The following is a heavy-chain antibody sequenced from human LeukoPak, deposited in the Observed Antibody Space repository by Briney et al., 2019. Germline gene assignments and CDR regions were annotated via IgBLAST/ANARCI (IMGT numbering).Heavy chain of an antibody. Sequence: SETLSLTCNVSGYSISSGYYWGWIRQPPGKGLEWIGNIYHSGSTHYNPSLKSRVTISVDTSKNQFSLKLSSVTAADTAVYYCAREVVVVPAAMGDWFDPWGQGTLVTVSS. CDR3: AREVVVVPAAMGDWFDP. CDR1: GYSISSGYY. D-gene: IGHD2-2*01. V-gene: IGHV4-38-2*02. J-gene: IGHJ5*02. CDR2: IYHSGST.